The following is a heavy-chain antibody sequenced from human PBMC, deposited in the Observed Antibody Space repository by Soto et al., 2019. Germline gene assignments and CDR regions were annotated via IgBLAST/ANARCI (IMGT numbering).Heavy chain of an antibody. CDR2: IYSGGST. CDR3: ARDTYDRLDYYYGMDD. J-gene: IGHJ6*02. CDR1: GFTVSSNY. Sequence: PGGSMRLSCAASGFTVSSNYMSWVRQAPGKGLEWVSVIYSGGSTYYADSVKGRFTISRDNSKNTLYLQMNSLRAEDTAVYYCARDTYDRLDYYYGMDDWGQGTTFTVPS. V-gene: IGHV3-66*01. D-gene: IGHD3-9*01.